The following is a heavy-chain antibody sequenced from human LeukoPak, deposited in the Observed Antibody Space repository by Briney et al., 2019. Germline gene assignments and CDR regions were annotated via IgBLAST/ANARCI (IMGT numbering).Heavy chain of an antibody. CDR3: ARDNRYSYGYWFNP. D-gene: IGHD5-18*01. Sequence: SETLSLTCAVYGGSFSGYYWSWIRQPPGKGLEWIGEINHSGSTNYNPSLKSRVTISVDTSKNQFSLKLSSVTAADTAVYYCARDNRYSYGYWFNPWGQGTLVTVSS. CDR1: GGSFSGYY. J-gene: IGHJ5*02. CDR2: INHSGST. V-gene: IGHV4-34*01.